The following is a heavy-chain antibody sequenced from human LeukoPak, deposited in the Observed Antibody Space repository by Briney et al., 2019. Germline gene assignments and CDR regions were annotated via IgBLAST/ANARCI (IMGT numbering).Heavy chain of an antibody. CDR2: TFYTSKWNN. V-gene: IGHV6-1*01. D-gene: IGHD3-22*01. J-gene: IGHJ4*02. CDR1: VDSVSSNSAS. Sequence: SQTLSLTCAISVDSVSSNSASGNWCRQSPSRVLEWLERTFYTSKWNNDYAVSVKSRITINPDTSKNHFSLQLDSVTPEDTAVYYCARRRYYDYTGFFDYWGQGTLVTVSS. CDR3: ARRRYYDYTGFFDY.